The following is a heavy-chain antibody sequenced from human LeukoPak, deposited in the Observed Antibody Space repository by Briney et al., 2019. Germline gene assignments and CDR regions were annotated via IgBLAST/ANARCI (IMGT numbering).Heavy chain of an antibody. D-gene: IGHD6-13*01. CDR2: IYSGGST. J-gene: IGHJ4*02. CDR3: ARDSIAAAGTGLDY. V-gene: IGHV3-53*01. Sequence: GGSLRLSCAASGFTVSSNYMSWVRQAPGKGLEWVSVIYSGGSTYYADSVKGRFTISRDNSKNTRYLQMNSLRAGDTAVYYCARDSIAAAGTGLDYWGQGTLVTVSS. CDR1: GFTVSSNY.